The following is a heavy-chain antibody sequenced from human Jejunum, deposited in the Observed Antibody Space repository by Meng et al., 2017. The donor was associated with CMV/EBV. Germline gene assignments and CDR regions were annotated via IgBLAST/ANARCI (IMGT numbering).Heavy chain of an antibody. D-gene: IGHD1-14*01. CDR1: SSA. CDR2: ISYDGNNK. J-gene: IGHJ6*02. Sequence: SSAIHWVRQAPGKGLEWTAVISYDGNNKFYAGSVKGRFTISRDNSKNTLYLEMNSLRADDTAVYYCARDLGPVSPAPSYYYGMDVWGQGATVTVSS. CDR3: ARDLGPVSPAPSYYYGMDV. V-gene: IGHV3-30*04.